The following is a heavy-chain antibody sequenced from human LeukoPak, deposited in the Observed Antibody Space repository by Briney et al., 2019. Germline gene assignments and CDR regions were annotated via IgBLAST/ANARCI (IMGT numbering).Heavy chain of an antibody. J-gene: IGHJ5*02. V-gene: IGHV1-8*01. CDR3: ARDQPGAVVVPAAMGHNWFDP. CDR1: GYTFTSYD. CDR2: MNPNSGNT. Sequence: ASVKVSCKASGYTFTSYDINWVRQATGQGLEWMGWMNPNSGNTGYAQKFQGRVTMTRNTSISTAYMELSSLRSEDTAVYYCARDQPGAVVVPAAMGHNWFDPWGQGTLVTVSS. D-gene: IGHD2-2*01.